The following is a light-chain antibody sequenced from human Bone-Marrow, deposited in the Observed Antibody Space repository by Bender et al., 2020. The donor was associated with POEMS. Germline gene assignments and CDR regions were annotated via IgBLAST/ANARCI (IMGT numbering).Light chain of an antibody. CDR2: YDD. CDR3: SAWDDSMSGWI. J-gene: IGLJ2*01. CDR1: SSNIGNHG. V-gene: IGLV1-36*01. Sequence: QSVVTQPPSLSEAPRQRVTISCSGSSSNIGNHGVNWYQQLPGEAPKLLIYYDDLLTPGVSDRFSASKSGTSASLGISEGQSEEEAVDYCSAWDDSMSGWIFGGGTKLTVL.